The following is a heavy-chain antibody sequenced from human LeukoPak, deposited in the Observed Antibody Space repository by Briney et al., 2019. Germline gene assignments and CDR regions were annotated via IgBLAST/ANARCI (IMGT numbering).Heavy chain of an antibody. Sequence: PETLSLTCTVSGGSISNYYWTWIRQPPGKGLEWIGYINYRGNTNYNLSLKNRVSMSVEMSKNQFSLKLRSVTAADTAVYFCAREGYSSGWNDCWGQGTLVTVSS. CDR1: GGSISNYY. CDR2: INYRGNT. CDR3: AREGYSSGWNDC. J-gene: IGHJ4*02. D-gene: IGHD6-19*01. V-gene: IGHV4-59*01.